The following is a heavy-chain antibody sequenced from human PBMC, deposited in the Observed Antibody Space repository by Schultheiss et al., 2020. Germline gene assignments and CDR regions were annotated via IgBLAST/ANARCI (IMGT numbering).Heavy chain of an antibody. CDR2: INHSGST. J-gene: IGHJ4*02. CDR3: ARQGSGWL. CDR1: GFTFSDHY. V-gene: IGHV4-34*01. Sequence: GSLRLSCAASGFTFSDHYMDWVRQPPGKGLEWIGEINHSGSTNYNPSLKSRVTISVDTSRKQFSLELRSATAADTAVYYCARQGSGWLWGQGALVTVSS. D-gene: IGHD6-19*01.